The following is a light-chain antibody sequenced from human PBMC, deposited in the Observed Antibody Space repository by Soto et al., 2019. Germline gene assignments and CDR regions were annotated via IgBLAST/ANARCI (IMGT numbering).Light chain of an antibody. CDR1: QNINNY. CDR3: QQYENLPT. CDR2: DAS. V-gene: IGKV1-33*01. Sequence: DIQMIQSPSSLSASVGDRVTITCQASQNINNYLNWYQQKPGRAPKLLIYDASNLEAGVPSRFRGSGSGTDFTFTISRLQPEDIATYYCQQYENLPTFGKGTRLEIK. J-gene: IGKJ5*01.